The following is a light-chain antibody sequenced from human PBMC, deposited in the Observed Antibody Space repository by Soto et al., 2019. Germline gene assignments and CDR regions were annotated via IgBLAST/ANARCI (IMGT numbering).Light chain of an antibody. CDR2: EVS. CDR3: SSYAGSNNPVV. V-gene: IGLV2-8*01. Sequence: QSVLTQPASVSGSPGQSITISCTGTSSDVGGYNYVSWYQQHPGKAPKLMIYEVSKRPSGVPDRFSGSKSGNTASLTVSGLQAEDEADYYCSSYAGSNNPVVFGGGTKVTVL. CDR1: SSDVGGYNY. J-gene: IGLJ2*01.